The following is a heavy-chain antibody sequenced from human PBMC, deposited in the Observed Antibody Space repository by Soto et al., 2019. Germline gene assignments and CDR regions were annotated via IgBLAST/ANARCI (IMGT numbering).Heavy chain of an antibody. D-gene: IGHD3-10*01. Sequence: GGSLRLSCAASGFTFSSYWMSWVRQAPGKGLEWVANIKQDGSEKYYVDSVKGRFTISRDNAKNSLYLQMNSLRAEDTAVYYCARDGILWFGELYYYYYLDVWGKGTTVTVSS. CDR1: GFTFSSYW. J-gene: IGHJ6*03. CDR3: ARDGILWFGELYYYYYLDV. CDR2: IKQDGSEK. V-gene: IGHV3-7*01.